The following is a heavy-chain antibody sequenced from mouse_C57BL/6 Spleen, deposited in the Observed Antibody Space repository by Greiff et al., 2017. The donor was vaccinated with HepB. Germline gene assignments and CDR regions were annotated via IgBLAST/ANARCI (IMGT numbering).Heavy chain of an antibody. CDR3: ARQGELGRDYYAMDY. Sequence: DVQLVESGGDLVKPGGSLKLSCAASGFTFSSYGMSWVRQTPDKRLEWVATISSGGSYTYYPDSVKGRFTISRDNAKNTLYLQMSSLKSEDTAMYYCARQGELGRDYYAMDYWGQGTSVTVSS. CDR1: GFTFSSYG. CDR2: ISSGGSYT. D-gene: IGHD4-1*01. J-gene: IGHJ4*01. V-gene: IGHV5-6*01.